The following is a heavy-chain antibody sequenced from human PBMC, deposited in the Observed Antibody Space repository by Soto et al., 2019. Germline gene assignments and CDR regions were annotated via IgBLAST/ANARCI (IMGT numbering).Heavy chain of an antibody. CDR3: GRDPRGTYYVLTGYYTSGAFDI. Sequence: QVQLVQSGTEVKRPGASVKVSCKASGYTYTNYGISWVRQAPGQGLEWMGWISAYNGNTNYAQNLQGRVTMTTDTSTSTAYMELRSLTSDDTAVYYCGRDPRGTYYVLTGYYTSGAFDIWGQGTMVTVSS. CDR1: GYTYTNYG. J-gene: IGHJ3*02. V-gene: IGHV1-18*01. CDR2: ISAYNGNT. D-gene: IGHD3-9*01.